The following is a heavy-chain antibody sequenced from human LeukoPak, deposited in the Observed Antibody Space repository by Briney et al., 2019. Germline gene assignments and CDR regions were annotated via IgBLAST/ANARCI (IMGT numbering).Heavy chain of an antibody. D-gene: IGHD5-18*01. J-gene: IGHJ4*02. CDR3: AKDYTTMGRGAGDH. Sequence: GMSLRLSCAASGFTFDDYAMHWVRQAPGKGLEWVSGISWNSGSIAYADSVKGRFTISRDNAKNSLYLHMSSLRAEDTALYHCAKDYTTMGRGAGDHWGEGTLVTVSS. V-gene: IGHV3-9*01. CDR1: GFTFDDYA. CDR2: ISWNSGSI.